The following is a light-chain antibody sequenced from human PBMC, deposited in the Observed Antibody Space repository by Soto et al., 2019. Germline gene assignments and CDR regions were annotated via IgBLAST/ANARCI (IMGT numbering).Light chain of an antibody. V-gene: IGKV3-11*01. CDR2: DAS. Sequence: GFTQAPATLSLYPGERATLSCRASQSVGNYVAWYQQKPGQAHRLLIYDASKRATGIPARLSGSGSGTDLTLTISTLEPEDLAIHYSQQRRKWLFGPGKNVAIK. J-gene: IGKJ3*01. CDR3: QQRRKWL. CDR1: QSVGNY.